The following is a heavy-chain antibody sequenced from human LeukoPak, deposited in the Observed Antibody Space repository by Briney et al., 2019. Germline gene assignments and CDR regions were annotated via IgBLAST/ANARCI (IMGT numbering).Heavy chain of an antibody. CDR3: ARAPGYRGFLDY. D-gene: IGHD5-18*01. CDR1: GFTVSSNY. V-gene: IGHV3-21*01. CDR2: ISSSSSYI. J-gene: IGHJ4*02. Sequence: GGSLRLSCAASGFTVSSNYMSWVRQVPGKGLEWVSFISSSSSYIYYVDSVKGRFTISRDNAKNSLYLQMNSLRAEDTAVYYCARAPGYRGFLDYWGQGNLVTVSS.